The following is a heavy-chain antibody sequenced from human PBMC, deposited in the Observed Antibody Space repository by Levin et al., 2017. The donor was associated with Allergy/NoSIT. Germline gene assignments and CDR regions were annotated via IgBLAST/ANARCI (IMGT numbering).Heavy chain of an antibody. CDR3: AKDRGGGIVVRLDY. CDR1: GFTFSSYA. CDR2: ISGSGGST. Sequence: GESLKISCAASGFTFSSYAMSWVRQAPGKGLEWVSGISGSGGSTDYADSVKGRFTISRDNSKNTLYLQMNSLRAEDTAVYYCAKDRGGGIVVRLDYWGQGTLVKVSS. J-gene: IGHJ4*02. V-gene: IGHV3-23*01. D-gene: IGHD6-19*01.